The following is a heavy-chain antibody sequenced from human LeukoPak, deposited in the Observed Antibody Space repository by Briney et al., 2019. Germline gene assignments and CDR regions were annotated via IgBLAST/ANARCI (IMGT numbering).Heavy chain of an antibody. V-gene: IGHV3-7*01. CDR3: ARADLDTGTWGFDY. CDR1: GFTFSRYW. Sequence: GGSLRLSCAVSGFTFSRYWMSWVRQAPGKGLEGVAHIMEDGGEQYYVDSVKGRFTVSRDNAKNSLYLQMSSLRAEDTAVYYCARADLDTGTWGFDYWGQGTLVTVSS. D-gene: IGHD5-18*01. CDR2: IMEDGGEQ. J-gene: IGHJ4*02.